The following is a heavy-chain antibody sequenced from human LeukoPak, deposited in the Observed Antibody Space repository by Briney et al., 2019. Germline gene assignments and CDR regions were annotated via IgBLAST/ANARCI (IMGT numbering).Heavy chain of an antibody. D-gene: IGHD4-23*01. CDR1: GGSISSYY. CDR3: ARVSRGNSVGGDY. J-gene: IGHJ4*02. V-gene: IGHV4-59*01. Sequence: PSETLSLTCTVCGGSISSYYWSWIRQPPGKGLEWIGYIYYSGSTNYNPSLKSRVTISLDTSKNQFSLKLSSVTAADTAMYYCARVSRGNSVGGDYWGQGTLVTVSS. CDR2: IYYSGST.